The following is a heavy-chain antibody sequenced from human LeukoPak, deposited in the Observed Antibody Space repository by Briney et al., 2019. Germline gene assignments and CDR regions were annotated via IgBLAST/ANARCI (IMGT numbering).Heavy chain of an antibody. D-gene: IGHD3-10*01. CDR3: ARGDNYYDSGSSLLPFDY. J-gene: IGHJ4*02. CDR1: GFTLSSYS. V-gene: IGHV3-21*01. CDR2: ISSGSSNI. Sequence: GGSLRLSCAASGFTLSSYSMNWVRHAPGKGREWVSYISSGSSNIYYADSMRGRLTIARDNAKNSRFLQMNSLRAEDTAVYYCARGDNYYDSGSSLLPFDYWGQGTLVTVSS.